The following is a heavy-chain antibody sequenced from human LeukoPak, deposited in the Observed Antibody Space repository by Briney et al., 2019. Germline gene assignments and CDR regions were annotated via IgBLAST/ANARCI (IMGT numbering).Heavy chain of an antibody. D-gene: IGHD1-26*01. J-gene: IGHJ6*03. Sequence: PGGSLRLSCAASGFTFSSYAMSWVRQAPGKGLEWVSAISGSGGSTYYADSVKGRFTISRDNSKNTLYLQMNSLRAEDTAVYYCAKPLSAPPVGATPYCYYYYMDVWGKGTTVTVSS. CDR1: GFTFSSYA. V-gene: IGHV3-23*01. CDR2: ISGSGGST. CDR3: AKPLSAPPVGATPYCYYYYMDV.